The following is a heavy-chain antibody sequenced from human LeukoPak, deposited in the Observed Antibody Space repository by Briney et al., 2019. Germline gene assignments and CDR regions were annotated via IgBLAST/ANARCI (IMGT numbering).Heavy chain of an antibody. CDR1: GFTFSSYS. CDR3: ARDSGIAVAGSLDY. D-gene: IGHD6-19*01. J-gene: IGHJ4*02. CDR2: ISSSSSYI. Sequence: GGSLRLSCAASGFTFSSYSMNWVRQAPGKGLEWVSSISSSSSYIYYADSVKGRFTISRDNAKNSMYLQMNSLRAEDTAVYYCARDSGIAVAGSLDYWGQGTLVTVSS. V-gene: IGHV3-21*01.